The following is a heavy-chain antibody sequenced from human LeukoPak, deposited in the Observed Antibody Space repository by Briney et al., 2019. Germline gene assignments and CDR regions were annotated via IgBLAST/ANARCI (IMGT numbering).Heavy chain of an antibody. J-gene: IGHJ4*02. Sequence: SETLSLTCTVSGGSVSSGSYYWSWIRQPPGKGLEWIGYIYYSGSTNYNPSLKSRVTISVDTSKNQYSLKLSSVTAADTAVYYCAREVGIAARPFDYWGQGTLVTVSS. CDR2: IYYSGST. CDR1: GGSVSSGSYY. V-gene: IGHV4-61*01. CDR3: AREVGIAARPFDY. D-gene: IGHD6-6*01.